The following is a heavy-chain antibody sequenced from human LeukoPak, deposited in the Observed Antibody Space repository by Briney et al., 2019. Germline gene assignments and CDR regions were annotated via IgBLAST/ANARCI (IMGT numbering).Heavy chain of an antibody. CDR3: ARGAPYCGGDCYSD. Sequence: GGSLRLSCAASGYTVSTNYMSWVRQAPGKGLEWVSVIYSGGSTYYADSVKGRLTISRDNSKNTLYLQMNTLRGEDTAVYYCARGAPYCGGDCYSDWGQGTLVTVSS. CDR2: IYSGGST. D-gene: IGHD2-21*02. V-gene: IGHV3-53*01. J-gene: IGHJ4*02. CDR1: GYTVSTNY.